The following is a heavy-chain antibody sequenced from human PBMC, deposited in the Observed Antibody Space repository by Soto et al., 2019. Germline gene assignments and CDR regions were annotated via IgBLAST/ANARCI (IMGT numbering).Heavy chain of an antibody. D-gene: IGHD5-18*01. CDR1: GVSISSDNYF. CDR2: IYYSGST. J-gene: IGHJ6*02. CDR3: ARDGDTAGGYYYYYGMDV. V-gene: IGHV4-61*01. Sequence: ETLSLTCTVSGVSISSDNYFWSWVRRNPGKGLEWIGYIYYSGSTYYNPSLKSRVTISVDTSKNQFSLKLSSVTAADTAVYYCARDGDTAGGYYYYYGMDVWGQGTTVTVSS.